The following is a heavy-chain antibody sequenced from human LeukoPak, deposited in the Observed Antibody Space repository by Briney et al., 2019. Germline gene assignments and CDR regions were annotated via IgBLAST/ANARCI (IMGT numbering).Heavy chain of an antibody. J-gene: IGHJ4*02. V-gene: IGHV4-39*07. CDR3: ARDWAPAYGSGSYPFDY. CDR2: FYYSGST. Sequence: SETLSLTCTVSGGSISSRPYCWGWIRQPPGKGLEWLGSFYYSGSTSYRSSLKSRLSISVDTSKNQISLKLSSVTAADTAVYYCARDWAPAYGSGSYPFDYWGQGTLVTVSS. CDR1: GGSISSRPYC. D-gene: IGHD3-10*01.